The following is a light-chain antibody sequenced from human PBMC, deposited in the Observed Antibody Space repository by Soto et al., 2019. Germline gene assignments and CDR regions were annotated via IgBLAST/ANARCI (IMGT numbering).Light chain of an antibody. J-gene: IGLJ2*01. CDR2: DVS. V-gene: IGLV2-14*03. CDR3: SSYTSSSTSHVL. Sequence: QSALTQPASVSGSPGQSITISCTGTSSDVGGFNYVSWYQQHPGKAPKLLIYDVSDRPSGVSNRFSGSKSGNTASLTISGLQAEDEADYYCSSYTSSSTSHVLFGGGTKVTVL. CDR1: SSDVGGFNY.